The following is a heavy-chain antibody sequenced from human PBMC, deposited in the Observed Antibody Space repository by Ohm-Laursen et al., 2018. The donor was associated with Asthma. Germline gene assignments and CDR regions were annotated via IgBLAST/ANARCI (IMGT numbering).Heavy chain of an antibody. J-gene: IGHJ4*02. D-gene: IGHD3-22*01. V-gene: IGHV4-31*03. CDR1: GDSISSGDNY. Sequence: TLSLTCTVSGDSISSGDNYWSWIRQHPGKGLDWIGYIYHTGNTYYNPSLKSRFTISVDTSKNQFSLRLSSVTAADTAAYYCARARHTSYEESSGYYCFDYWGQGTLVTVSS. CDR2: IYHTGNT. CDR3: ARARHTSYEESSGYYCFDY.